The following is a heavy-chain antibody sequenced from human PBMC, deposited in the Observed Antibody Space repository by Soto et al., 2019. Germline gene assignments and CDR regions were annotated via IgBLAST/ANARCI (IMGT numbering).Heavy chain of an antibody. D-gene: IGHD1-26*01. Sequence: QLQLQESGPGLVKPSETLSLTCTVSGGSISSSSYYWGWIRQPPGKGLEWIGSIYYSGSTCYNPSLKSRVTISVDTSKNQFSLKLSSVTAADTAVYYCARLEQVGATIGYWGQGTLVTVSS. J-gene: IGHJ4*02. CDR2: IYYSGST. CDR3: ARLEQVGATIGY. CDR1: GGSISSSSYY. V-gene: IGHV4-39*01.